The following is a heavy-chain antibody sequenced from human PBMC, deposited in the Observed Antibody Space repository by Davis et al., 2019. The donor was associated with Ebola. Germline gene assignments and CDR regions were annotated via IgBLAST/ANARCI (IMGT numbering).Heavy chain of an antibody. D-gene: IGHD3-3*01. CDR1: GGSISSGGYY. Sequence: SETLSLTCTVSGGSISSGGYYWSWIRQHPGKGLEWIGYIYYSGSTYYNPSLKSRVTISVDTSKNQFYLKLSSVTAADTAVYYCARGRFLEWTPADYYYGMDVWGQGTTVTVSS. J-gene: IGHJ6*02. CDR2: IYYSGST. CDR3: ARGRFLEWTPADYYYGMDV. V-gene: IGHV4-31*03.